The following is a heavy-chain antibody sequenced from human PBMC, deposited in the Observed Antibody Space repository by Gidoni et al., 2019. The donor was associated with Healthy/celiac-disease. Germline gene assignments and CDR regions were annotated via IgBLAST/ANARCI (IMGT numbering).Heavy chain of an antibody. V-gene: IGHV5-51*03. J-gene: IGHJ4*02. Sequence: EVQLVQSGADVKKPVEGLKISCTGAGSILTSYWLGWVRQMPGNGLEWMGIIYPGDSDTSYSPSFQGQVTISADKSISTAYLQWSSLKASDTAMYYCARRGYYYDSSGYYYFDYWGQGPLVTVSS. CDR2: IYPGDSDT. CDR3: ARRGYYYDSSGYYYFDY. CDR1: GSILTSYW. D-gene: IGHD3-22*01.